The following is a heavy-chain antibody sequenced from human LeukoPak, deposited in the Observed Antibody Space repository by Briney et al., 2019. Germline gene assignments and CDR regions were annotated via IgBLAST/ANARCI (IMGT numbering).Heavy chain of an antibody. D-gene: IGHD2-21*02. V-gene: IGHV3-21*01. CDR3: AIDMGVPAYGGGDCYSMFFQH. J-gene: IGHJ1*01. CDR2: ISCSSRNI. Sequence: PGGSLRLSCSTSGFTFCSYSRKWVRQAQGKELEWVPPISCSSRNIYYADWVKGRFTMSRDNAKHSLYRQMDSLRAGDTAVYYCAIDMGVPAYGGGDCYSMFFQHWGQGTLVTVS. CDR1: GFTFCSYS.